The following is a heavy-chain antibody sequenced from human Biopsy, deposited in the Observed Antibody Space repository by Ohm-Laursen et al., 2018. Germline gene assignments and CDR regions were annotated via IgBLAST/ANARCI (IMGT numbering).Heavy chain of an antibody. CDR2: IYTRGSP. CDR1: GDSINNYY. CDR3: ARGTGRYYGYGAFDI. Sequence: SETLSLTCAVSGDSINNYYWSWIRQPAGKGLEWIGRIYTRGSPNYNLSLESRVTMSVDTSKNQFSLTLRPVTAAATAVYYCARGTGRYYGYGAFDIWGQGTLVTVSS. J-gene: IGHJ3*02. D-gene: IGHD1-26*01. V-gene: IGHV4-4*07.